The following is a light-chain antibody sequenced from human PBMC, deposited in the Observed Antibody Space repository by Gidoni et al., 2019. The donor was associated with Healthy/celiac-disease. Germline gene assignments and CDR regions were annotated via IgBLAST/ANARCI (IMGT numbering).Light chain of an antibody. CDR3: QQSYCTPPYT. CDR1: QSMSSY. CDR2: AAS. Sequence: DIQMTQSPSSLSASVGDRVTITCRASQSMSSYLNWYQQKPGKAPKLLIYAASSLQSWVPSRFSVSGSVTDFTLTISSLQPEDFATYYCQQSYCTPPYTFXQXTKLEIK. J-gene: IGKJ2*01. V-gene: IGKV1-39*01.